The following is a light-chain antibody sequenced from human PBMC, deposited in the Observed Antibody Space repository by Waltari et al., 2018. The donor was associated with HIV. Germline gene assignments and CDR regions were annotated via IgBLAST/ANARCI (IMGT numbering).Light chain of an antibody. V-gene: IGLV2-8*01. CDR1: SSDVGGYHS. CDR3: SSYAGSNNFV. CDR2: EVS. J-gene: IGLJ1*01. Sequence: QSALTQPPSASGSPGQSVTISCTGTSSDVGGYHSVSWYQQHPGKAPKLMIYEVSKRPSGVPDRFSGSKSGNTASLTVSGLQPEDEADYYCSSYAGSNNFVFGTGTKVTVL.